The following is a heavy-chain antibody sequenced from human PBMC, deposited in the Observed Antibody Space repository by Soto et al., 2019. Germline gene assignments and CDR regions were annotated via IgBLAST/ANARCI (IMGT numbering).Heavy chain of an antibody. Sequence: QLQLQESGPGLVKPSETLSLTCTVSGGSISSSSYYWGWIRQPPGKGLEWIGSIYYSGSTYYNPSLKSRVTISVDTSKNQFSLKLSSVTAADTAVYYCARPGDYGDYELGFDYWGQGTLVTVSS. D-gene: IGHD4-17*01. V-gene: IGHV4-39*01. J-gene: IGHJ4*02. CDR3: ARPGDYGDYELGFDY. CDR2: IYYSGST. CDR1: GGSISSSSYY.